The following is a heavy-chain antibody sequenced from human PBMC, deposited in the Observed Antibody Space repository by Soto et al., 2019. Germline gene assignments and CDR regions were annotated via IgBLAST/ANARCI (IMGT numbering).Heavy chain of an antibody. J-gene: IGHJ6*03. CDR1: GGSISSYY. V-gene: IGHV4-59*08. Sequence: SETLSLTCTVSGGSISSYYWSWIRQPPGKGLEWIGYIYYSGSTNYNPSLKSRVTISVDTSKNQFSLKLSSVTAADTAVYYCARIAARNVRVSYYYYYMDVWGKGTTVTVSS. D-gene: IGHD6-6*01. CDR2: IYYSGST. CDR3: ARIAARNVRVSYYYYYMDV.